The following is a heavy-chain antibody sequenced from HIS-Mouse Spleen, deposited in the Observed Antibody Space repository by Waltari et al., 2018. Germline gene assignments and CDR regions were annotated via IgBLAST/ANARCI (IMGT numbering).Heavy chain of an antibody. CDR1: GYSISSGYY. D-gene: IGHD3-10*01. CDR2: IYHSGST. CDR3: ARDKAITMVRGVLDY. Sequence: QVQLQESGPGLVKPSETLSLTCTVSGYSISSGYYWGWIRQPPGKGLEWIGSIYHSGSTYYNPALKRRVTISVDASKNQFSLKLSSVTAADTAVYYCARDKAITMVRGVLDYWGQGTLVTVSS. J-gene: IGHJ4*02. V-gene: IGHV4-38-2*02.